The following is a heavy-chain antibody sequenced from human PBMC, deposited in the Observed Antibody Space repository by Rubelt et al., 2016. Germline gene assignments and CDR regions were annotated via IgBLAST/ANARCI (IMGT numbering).Heavy chain of an antibody. V-gene: IGHV3-43D*03. Sequence: VRQAPGKGLEWVSLISWDGGSTYYADSVKGRFTISRDNSKNSLYLQMNSLRAEDTALYYCAREGRSIVVVTAIRDYYYYYGMDVWGQGTTVTVSS. J-gene: IGHJ6*02. CDR2: ISWDGGST. CDR3: AREGRSIVVVTAIRDYYYYYGMDV. D-gene: IGHD2-21*02.